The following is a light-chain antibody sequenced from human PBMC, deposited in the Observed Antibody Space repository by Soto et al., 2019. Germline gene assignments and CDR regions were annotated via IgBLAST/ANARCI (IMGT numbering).Light chain of an antibody. Sequence: DIQMTQSPSSLSASVGDRVTITCRASQGIRNDLGWYQQKPGMAPKPLIYIASTLQGGVPSRFSGSASGSEFTLRISSLQPEDFACYYCLQHFMYPLSFGGGTMVEIK. V-gene: IGKV1-17*01. CDR2: IAS. CDR3: LQHFMYPLS. J-gene: IGKJ4*01. CDR1: QGIRND.